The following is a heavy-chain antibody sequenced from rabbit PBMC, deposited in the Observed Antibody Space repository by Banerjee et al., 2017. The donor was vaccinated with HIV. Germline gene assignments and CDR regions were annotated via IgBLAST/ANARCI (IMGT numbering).Heavy chain of an antibody. D-gene: IGHD3-1*01. V-gene: IGHV1S45*01. Sequence: QEQLEESGGDLVKPEGSLTLTCTASGFSFSSSYWICWVRQAPGKGLEWIACIYAGSSGITYYASWAKGRFTISKTSSTTVTLQMTSLTAADTATYFCARGTSLYYFNLWGPGTLVTVS. CDR3: ARGTSLYYFNL. CDR2: IYAGSSGIT. J-gene: IGHJ4*01. CDR1: GFSFSSSYW.